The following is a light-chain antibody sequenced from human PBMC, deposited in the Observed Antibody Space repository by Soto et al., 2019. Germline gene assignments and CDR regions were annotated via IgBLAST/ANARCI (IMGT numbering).Light chain of an antibody. V-gene: IGLV2-23*01. Sequence: ALTQPASVSGSPGQSITISCTGTNSDVGSYNLVSWYQQHPGKAPKLVIYNGSERPSGVSNRFSGSKSGNTASLTISGLQAEDEADYYCCSYAGSITFYVFGTGTKVTVL. J-gene: IGLJ1*01. CDR2: NGS. CDR1: NSDVGSYNL. CDR3: CSYAGSITFYV.